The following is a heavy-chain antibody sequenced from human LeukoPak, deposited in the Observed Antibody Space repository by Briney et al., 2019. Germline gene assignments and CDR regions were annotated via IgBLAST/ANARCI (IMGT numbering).Heavy chain of an antibody. CDR1: GFTVSSNY. Sequence: PGGSLRLSCAASGFTVSSNYMSWVRQAPGKGLEWVSVIYSGGSTYYADSVKGRFTISRDNSKNTLYLQMNSLRAEDTAVYYCARVRYSYGYFSDYWGQGTLVTVSS. D-gene: IGHD5-18*01. V-gene: IGHV3-53*01. CDR2: IYSGGST. CDR3: ARVRYSYGYFSDY. J-gene: IGHJ4*02.